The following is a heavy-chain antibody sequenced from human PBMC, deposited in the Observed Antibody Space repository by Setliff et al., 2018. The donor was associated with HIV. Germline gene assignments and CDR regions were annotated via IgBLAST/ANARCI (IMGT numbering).Heavy chain of an antibody. J-gene: IGHJ4*02. CDR3: AKAAVEMTTIAFGGPPGY. CDR2: IIPFIDAT. V-gene: IGHV1-69*11. Sequence: ASVKVSRKASGGTFRSYSINWVRQAPGQGLEWMGTIIPFIDATHYAQSFQGRLTITADESSNTAYMELSSLRLHDTAVYYCAKAAVEMTTIAFGGPPGYWGQGTLVTVSS. D-gene: IGHD3-16*01. CDR1: GGTFRSYS.